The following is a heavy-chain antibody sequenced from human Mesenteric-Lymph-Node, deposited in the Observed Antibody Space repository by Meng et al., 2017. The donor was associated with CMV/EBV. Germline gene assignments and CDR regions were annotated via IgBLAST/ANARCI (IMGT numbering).Heavy chain of an antibody. CDR2: ISPYNGDT. CDR1: GYTFTHHG. CDR3: ARDEVPAAPFDY. V-gene: IGHV1-18*01. J-gene: IGHJ4*02. D-gene: IGHD2-2*01. Sequence: ASVKVSCKASGYTFTHHGISWVRQAPGQGLEWMGWISPYNGDTKYEQKVRGRVTMTTDTSTSTAYMELRSLRSDDTAVYYCARDEVPAAPFDYWGQGTLVTVSS.